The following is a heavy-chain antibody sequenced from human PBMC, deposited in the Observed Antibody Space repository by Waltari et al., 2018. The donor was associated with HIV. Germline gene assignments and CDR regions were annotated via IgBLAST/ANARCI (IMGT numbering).Heavy chain of an antibody. D-gene: IGHD1-26*01. CDR2: INTNSGNP. J-gene: IGHJ4*02. CDR3: ARAREWELLYPIDY. Sequence: QVQLVQSGSELKKPGASVKVSCKASGYTFINYAMNWVRQAPGQGLEWMGWINTNSGNPTDAHGFTGRFVFSLDTSVSTAYLQISSLKTEDTAVYYCARAREWELLYPIDYWGQGTLVTVS. CDR1: GYTFINYA. V-gene: IGHV7-4-1*02.